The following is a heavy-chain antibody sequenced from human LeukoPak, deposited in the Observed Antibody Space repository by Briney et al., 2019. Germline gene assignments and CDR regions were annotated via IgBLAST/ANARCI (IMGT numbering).Heavy chain of an antibody. CDR2: INPNSGGT. V-gene: IGHV1-2*02. CDR1: GYTFTGYY. Sequence: GASVKVSCKASGYTFTGYYMHWVRQAPGQGLEWMGWINPNSGGTNYAQKFQGRVTMTRDTSISTAYMELSRLRSDDTAVYYCARDHQQQLVSYYFDYWGQGTLVTVSS. CDR3: ARDHQQQLVSYYFDY. J-gene: IGHJ4*02. D-gene: IGHD6-13*01.